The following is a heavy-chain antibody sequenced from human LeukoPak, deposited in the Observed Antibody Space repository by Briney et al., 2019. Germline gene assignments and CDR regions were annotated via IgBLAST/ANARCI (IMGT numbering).Heavy chain of an antibody. CDR3: ARVSARGSYFHFDY. D-gene: IGHD1-26*01. CDR2: IYYSGST. CDR1: GGSISSSSYS. J-gene: IGHJ4*02. Sequence: TSSETLSLTCTVSGGSISSSSYSWGWIRQPPGKGLEWIGSIYYSGSTYYNPSLKSRVTISVDTSKNQFSPKLSSVTAADTAVYYCARVSARGSYFHFDYWGQGTLVTVSS. V-gene: IGHV4-39*07.